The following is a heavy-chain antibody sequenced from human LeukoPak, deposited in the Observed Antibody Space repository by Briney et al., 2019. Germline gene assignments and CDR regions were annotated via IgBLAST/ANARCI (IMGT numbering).Heavy chain of an antibody. Sequence: GGSLRLSCAASGFTFSNYSMNWVRQAPGKGLEWVSSISSSSGYIYYADSVKGRFTTSRDNSKNTLYLQMNSLRAEDTAVYYCARLGSDAFDIWGQGTMVTVSS. CDR1: GFTFSNYS. D-gene: IGHD3-10*01. J-gene: IGHJ3*02. CDR3: ARLGSDAFDI. CDR2: ISSSSGYI. V-gene: IGHV3-21*04.